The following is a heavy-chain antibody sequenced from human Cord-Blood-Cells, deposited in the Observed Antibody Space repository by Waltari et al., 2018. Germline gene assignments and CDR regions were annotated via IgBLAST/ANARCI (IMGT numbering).Heavy chain of an antibody. CDR1: GGSISSSNW. CDR2: IYHSGGT. J-gene: IGHJ3*02. CDR3: ARALYAFDI. V-gene: IGHV4-4*02. Sequence: QVQLQESGPGLVKPSGTLSLTCAVSGGSISSSNWWSWVRQPPGRGLGWLGEIYHSGGTNYNPCLRRRVTRSVAKSRNQFALKLGSVTAADTAVYYGARALYAFDIWGQGTMVTVSS.